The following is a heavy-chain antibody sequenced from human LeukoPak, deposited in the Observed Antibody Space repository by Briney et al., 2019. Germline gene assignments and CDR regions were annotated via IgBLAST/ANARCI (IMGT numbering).Heavy chain of an antibody. J-gene: IGHJ6*03. CDR3: AASQLNYYYYYMDV. CDR2: IYTSGST. CDR1: GGSISSYY. Sequence: PSETLSLTCTVSGGSISSYYWSWIRQPAGKGLEWIGRIYTSGSTNYNPSLKSRVTMSVDTSKNQFSLKLSSVTAADTAVYYCAASQLNYYYYYMDVWGKGTTVTASS. V-gene: IGHV4-4*07. D-gene: IGHD2-2*01.